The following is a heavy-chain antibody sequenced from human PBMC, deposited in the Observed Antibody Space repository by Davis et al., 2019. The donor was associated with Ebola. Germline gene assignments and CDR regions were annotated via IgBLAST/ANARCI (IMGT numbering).Heavy chain of an antibody. Sequence: ASVKVSCKASGYTFTSYYMHWVRQAPGQGLEWMGIINPSGGSTSYAQKFQGRVTMTRDTSISTAYMELSRLRSDDTAVYYCARAPVGGWFDPWGQGTLVTVSS. D-gene: IGHD2-2*01. CDR3: ARAPVGGWFDP. CDR1: GYTFTSYY. V-gene: IGHV1-46*01. J-gene: IGHJ5*02. CDR2: INPSGGST.